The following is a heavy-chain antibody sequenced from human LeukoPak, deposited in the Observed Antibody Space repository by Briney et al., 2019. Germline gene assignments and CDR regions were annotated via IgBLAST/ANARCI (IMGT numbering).Heavy chain of an antibody. CDR2: IYTSGST. D-gene: IGHD6-19*01. J-gene: IGHJ6*02. CDR3: TRVSSSPSRGYYYGMDV. Sequence: SETLSLTCTVSGGSISSYYWSWIRQPAGKGLEWIGRIYTSGSTNYNPSLKSRVAMSVDTSKNQFSLKLSSVTAADTAVYYCTRVSSSPSRGYYYGMDVWGQGTTVTVSS. V-gene: IGHV4-4*07. CDR1: GGSISSYY.